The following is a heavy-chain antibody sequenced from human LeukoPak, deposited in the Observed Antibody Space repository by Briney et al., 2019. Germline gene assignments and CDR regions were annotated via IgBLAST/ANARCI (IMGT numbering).Heavy chain of an antibody. CDR2: INEDESEK. D-gene: IGHD2-21*02. Sequence: PGGSLRLSCAASGFTLNNYWMSWVRQAPGKGLEWVANINEDESEKYYVASVKGRFTISRDNAKNSLYLQMNSLRAEDTAVYYCARRPLIVVVTAPDCWGQGTLVTVSS. CDR3: ARRPLIVVVTAPDC. V-gene: IGHV3-7*03. J-gene: IGHJ4*02. CDR1: GFTLNNYW.